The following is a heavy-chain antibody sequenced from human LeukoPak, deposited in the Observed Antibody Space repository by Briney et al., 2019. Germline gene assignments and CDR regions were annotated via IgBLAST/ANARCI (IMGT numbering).Heavy chain of an antibody. Sequence: ASVMLSCKASGYTFTSYGISWVRQAPGQGLEWMGWISAYNGNTNFAQKLQGRVTMTTDTSTSTAYMELRSLRSDDTAVYYCGRALLGGSDIYTPFSYWGQGTLVTVSS. D-gene: IGHD3-10*01. J-gene: IGHJ4*02. V-gene: IGHV1-18*01. CDR3: GRALLGGSDIYTPFSY. CDR2: ISAYNGNT. CDR1: GYTFTSYG.